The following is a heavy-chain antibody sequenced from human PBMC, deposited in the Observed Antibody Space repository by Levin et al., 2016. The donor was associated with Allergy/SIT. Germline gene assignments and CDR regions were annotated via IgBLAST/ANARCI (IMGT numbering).Heavy chain of an antibody. CDR3: ARDRGRRKDIVVVPAAPNRYYGMDV. D-gene: IGHD2-2*01. J-gene: IGHJ6*02. V-gene: IGHV1-18*01. Sequence: ASVKVSCKASGYTFTSYGISWVRQAPGQGLEWMGWISAYNGNTNYAQKLQGRVTMTTDTSTSTAYMELRSLRSDDTAVYYCARDRGRRKDIVVVPAAPNRYYGMDVWGQGTTVTVSS. CDR1: GYTFTSYG. CDR2: ISAYNGNT.